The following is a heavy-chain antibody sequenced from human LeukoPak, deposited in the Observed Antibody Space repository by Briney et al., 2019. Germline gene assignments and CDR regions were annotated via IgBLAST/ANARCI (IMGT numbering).Heavy chain of an antibody. V-gene: IGHV1-18*01. CDR3: ARLWADTAY. Sequence: GASVKVSCKASGYTFTTYSITWVRQAPGQGLEWMGWISGANGDTNYAEKFQGRITMTTDSSTSTAYMDLRSLTHDDTGLYYCARLWADTAYWGQGTLVTVSS. D-gene: IGHD1-26*01. CDR2: ISGANGDT. CDR1: GYTFTTYS. J-gene: IGHJ4*02.